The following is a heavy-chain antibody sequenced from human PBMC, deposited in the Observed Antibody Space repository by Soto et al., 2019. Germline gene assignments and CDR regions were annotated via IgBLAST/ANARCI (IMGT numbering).Heavy chain of an antibody. CDR1: GYTFTSYG. Sequence: GASVKVSCKASGYTFTSYGISWVRQAPGQGLEGMGWISAYNGNTNYAQRLQGRVTMTTDTSTSTAYMELRSLRSDDTAVYYCARGRDYGDLDDAFDIWGQGTMVTVSS. V-gene: IGHV1-18*01. CDR3: ARGRDYGDLDDAFDI. CDR2: ISAYNGNT. J-gene: IGHJ3*02. D-gene: IGHD4-17*01.